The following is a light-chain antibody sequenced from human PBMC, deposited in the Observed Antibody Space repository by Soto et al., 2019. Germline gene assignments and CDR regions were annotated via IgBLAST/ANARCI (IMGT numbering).Light chain of an antibody. V-gene: IGKV1-39*01. Sequence: DIQMTQSPSSLSASVGDRVSITCRASHSITNYLNWYQQKPGKAPNLLIYAASTLQSGVPSRFSGSGSGTSFTLTITSLQPEDSATYYCQQSTSDPWTFGQGTKV. CDR1: HSITNY. J-gene: IGKJ1*01. CDR2: AAS. CDR3: QQSTSDPWT.